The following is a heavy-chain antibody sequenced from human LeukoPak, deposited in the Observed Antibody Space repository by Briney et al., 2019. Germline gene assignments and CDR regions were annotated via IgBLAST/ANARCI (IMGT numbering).Heavy chain of an antibody. D-gene: IGHD3-3*01. CDR3: ARHSALNYDFWSGADPDAFDI. J-gene: IGHJ3*02. CDR2: INHSGST. V-gene: IGHV4-34*01. CDR1: GGSFSGYY. Sequence: SETLSLTCAVYGGSFSGYYWSWIRQPPGKGLEWIGEINHSGSTNYNPSLKSRVTISVDTSKNQFSLKLSSVTAADTAVYYCARHSALNYDFWSGADPDAFDIWGQGTMVTVSS.